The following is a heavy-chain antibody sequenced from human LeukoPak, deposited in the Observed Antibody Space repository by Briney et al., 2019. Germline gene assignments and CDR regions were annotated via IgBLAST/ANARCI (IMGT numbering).Heavy chain of an antibody. CDR1: GYTFTSYG. CDR2: ISAYNGNT. J-gene: IGHJ4*02. D-gene: IGHD6-13*01. Sequence: GASVKVSCKASGYTFTSYGISWVRQAPGQGLEWMGWISAYNGNTNYAQKLQGRVTMTTDTSTSTAYMELRSLRSDDTAVYYCARDRSRGAAAGTSDYWGQGTLVTVSS. CDR3: ARDRSRGAAAGTSDY. V-gene: IGHV1-18*01.